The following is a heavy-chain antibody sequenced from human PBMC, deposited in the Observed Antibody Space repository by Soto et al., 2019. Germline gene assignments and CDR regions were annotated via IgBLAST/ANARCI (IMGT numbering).Heavy chain of an antibody. J-gene: IGHJ6*03. CDR2: ISNSGYTI. CDR1: GFTFSDYY. CDR3: ARDSGCPPDYYMDV. D-gene: IGHD5-12*01. V-gene: IGHV3-11*01. Sequence: QVQLVESGGGLVQPGESLRLSCAASGFTFSDYYMSWIRQAPGKGLEWVSYISNSGYTIHYTDSVKGRFTISRDNARNSLHLEMNSLRAEDTAVYYCARDSGCPPDYYMDVWGRGTTVTVSS.